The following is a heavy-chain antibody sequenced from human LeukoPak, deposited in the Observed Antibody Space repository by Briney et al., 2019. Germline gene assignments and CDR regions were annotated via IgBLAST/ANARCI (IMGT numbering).Heavy chain of an antibody. V-gene: IGHV3-53*01. J-gene: IGHJ4*02. Sequence: PGGSLRLSCAASGFTFSNTWMSWVRQAPGKGLEWVSVIYSGGSTYYADSVKGRFTISRDNSKNTLYLQMNSLRAEDTAVYYCARVRLAVAGTYFDYWGQGTLVTVSS. CDR1: GFTFSNTW. D-gene: IGHD6-19*01. CDR2: IYSGGST. CDR3: ARVRLAVAGTYFDY.